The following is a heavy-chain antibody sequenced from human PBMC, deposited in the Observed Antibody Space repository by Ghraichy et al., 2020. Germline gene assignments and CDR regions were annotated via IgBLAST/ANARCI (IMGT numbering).Heavy chain of an antibody. Sequence: SETLSLTCTVSGGSISSYYWSWIRQPAGKGLEWIGRIYTSGSTNYNPSLKSRVTMSVDTSKNQFSLKLSSVTAADTAVYYCARDLVHDNGDYEDAYYYYYYGMDVWGQGTTVTVSS. J-gene: IGHJ6*02. V-gene: IGHV4-4*07. CDR1: GGSISSYY. D-gene: IGHD4-17*01. CDR2: IYTSGST. CDR3: ARDLVHDNGDYEDAYYYYYYGMDV.